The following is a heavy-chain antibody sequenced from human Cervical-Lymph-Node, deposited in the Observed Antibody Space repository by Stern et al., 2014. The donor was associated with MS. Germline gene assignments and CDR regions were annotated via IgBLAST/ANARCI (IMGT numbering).Heavy chain of an antibody. CDR3: ASGAMGDFWSGYSYFDY. V-gene: IGHV7-4-1*02. D-gene: IGHD3-3*01. Sequence: QMQLVQSGSELKKPGASVKVSCKASGYTFTSYAMNWVRQAPGQGLEWMGWINTNPGNPTYAQGFTGRFVFSLDTSVSTAYLQISSLKAEDTAVYYCASGAMGDFWSGYSYFDYWGQGTLVTVSS. J-gene: IGHJ4*02. CDR1: GYTFTSYA. CDR2: INTNPGNP.